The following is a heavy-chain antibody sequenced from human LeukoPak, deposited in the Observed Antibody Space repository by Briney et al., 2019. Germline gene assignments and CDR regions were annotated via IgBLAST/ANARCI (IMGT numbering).Heavy chain of an antibody. CDR3: ARHPIFGRGMDV. J-gene: IGHJ6*02. V-gene: IGHV4-39*01. CDR1: GGSISSSGYY. CDR2: IYYSGST. Sequence: SETLFLTCTVSGGSISSSGYYWGWIRQPPGKGLEWIGTIYYSGSTYYNPSLKSRVTISVDTSKNQFSLKLSSVTAADTAVYYCARHPIFGRGMDVWGQGTTVTVSS. D-gene: IGHD3-3*01.